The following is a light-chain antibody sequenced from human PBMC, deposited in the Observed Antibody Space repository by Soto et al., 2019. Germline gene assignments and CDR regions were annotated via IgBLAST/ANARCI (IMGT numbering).Light chain of an antibody. CDR2: TNN. J-gene: IGLJ2*01. CDR3: AAWDDSLNGVV. CDR1: SSNIGSYT. V-gene: IGLV1-44*01. Sequence: QLVLTQPPSASGTPGQRVTISCSGSSSNIGSYTVNWYQQLPGTAPKLLMYTNNQRPSGVPDRFSGSKSATSASLAISGLQSEDEADYYCAAWDDSLNGVVFGGGTKVTVL.